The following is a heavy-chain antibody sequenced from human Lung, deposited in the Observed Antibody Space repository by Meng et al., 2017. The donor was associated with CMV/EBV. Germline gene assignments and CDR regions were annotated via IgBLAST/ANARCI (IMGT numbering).Heavy chain of an antibody. V-gene: IGHV4-4*02. CDR1: GGSISSSNW. CDR2: IYHSGST. CDR3: ASFPPPGKQWLVTDY. Sequence: GQVQGSGPGLVKPSGTLSLTCAVSGGSISSSNWWSWVRQPPGKGLEWIGEIYHSGSTNYNPSLKSRVTISVDKSKNQFSLKLSSVTAADTAVYYCASFPPPGKQWLVTDYWGQGTLVTVSS. D-gene: IGHD6-19*01. J-gene: IGHJ4*02.